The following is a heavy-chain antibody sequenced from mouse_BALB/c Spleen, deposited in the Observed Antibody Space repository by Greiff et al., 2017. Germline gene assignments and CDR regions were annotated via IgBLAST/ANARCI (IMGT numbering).Heavy chain of an antibody. CDR3: ARRGYYYGSSYWEINY. CDR2: INPNNGGT. J-gene: IGHJ2*01. CDR1: GYTFTDYN. V-gene: IGHV1-18*01. Sequence: EVQLQQSGPELVKPGASVKIPCKASGYTFTDYNMDWVKQSHGKSLEWIGDINPNNGGTIYNQKFKGKATLTVDKSSSTAYMELRNLTSEDTAVYYCARRGYYYGSSYWEINYWGQGTTLAVAS. D-gene: IGHD1-1*01.